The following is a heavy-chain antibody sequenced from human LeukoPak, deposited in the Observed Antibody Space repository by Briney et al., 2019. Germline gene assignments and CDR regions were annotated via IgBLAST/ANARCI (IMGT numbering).Heavy chain of an antibody. J-gene: IGHJ6*02. CDR1: GGSISSYY. D-gene: IGHD1-26*01. V-gene: IGHV4-59*01. CDR2: IYYGGST. CDR3: ARDRSGNYGMDV. Sequence: SETLSLTCTVFGGSISSYYGSWIRQPPGKGLEWIGYIYYGGSTNYNPSLKSRVTISVDTSKNQFSLKLSSVTAADTAVYYCARDRSGNYGMDVWGQGTTVTVSS.